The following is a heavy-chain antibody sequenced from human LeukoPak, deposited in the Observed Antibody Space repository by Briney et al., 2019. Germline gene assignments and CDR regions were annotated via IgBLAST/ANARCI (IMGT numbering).Heavy chain of an antibody. V-gene: IGHV1-8*01. CDR1: GYTFTSYD. J-gene: IGHJ6*02. CDR2: MNPNSGNT. CDR3: AREGLWFGELLEDYYYYGMDV. Sequence: ASVKVSCKASGYTFTSYDINWARQATGQGLEWMGWMNPNSGNTGYAQKFQGRVTMTRNTSISTAYMELSSLRSEDTAAYYCAREGLWFGELLEDYYYYGMDVWGQGTTVTVSS. D-gene: IGHD3-10*01.